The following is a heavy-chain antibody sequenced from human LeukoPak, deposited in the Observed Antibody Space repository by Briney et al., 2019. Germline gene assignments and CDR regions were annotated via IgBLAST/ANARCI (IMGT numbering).Heavy chain of an antibody. CDR3: ARVIMSSVYYYYMDV. J-gene: IGHJ6*03. Sequence: SETLSLTCTVSGGSISSSNYYWGWIRQPPGKGLEWIGSIYYSGSTYYSPSLKSRVTISVDTSKNQFSLKLSSVTAADTAVYYCARVIMSSVYYYYMDVWGKGTTVTVSS. D-gene: IGHD3-3*01. CDR1: GGSISSSNYY. CDR2: IYYSGST. V-gene: IGHV4-39*07.